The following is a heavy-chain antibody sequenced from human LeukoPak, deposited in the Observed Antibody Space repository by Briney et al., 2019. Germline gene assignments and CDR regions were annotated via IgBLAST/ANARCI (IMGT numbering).Heavy chain of an antibody. Sequence: GASVKVSCKASGYAFTSYDIHWVRQATGQGLEWMGWLNPTSGKTGYAQKFQGRVTMTRNTSISTVYMELSRLRSDDTAVYYCAREAPNWFDPWGQGTLVTVSS. J-gene: IGHJ5*02. CDR3: AREAPNWFDP. CDR1: GYAFTSYD. CDR2: LNPTSGKT. V-gene: IGHV1-8*01.